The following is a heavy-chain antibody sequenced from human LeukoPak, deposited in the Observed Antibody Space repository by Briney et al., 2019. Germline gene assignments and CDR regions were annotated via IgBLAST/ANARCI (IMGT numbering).Heavy chain of an antibody. V-gene: IGHV1-2*02. CDR1: GYTFTSYY. CDR3: ARDVEMATINNWFDP. CDR2: INPNSGGT. D-gene: IGHD5-24*01. Sequence: ASVKVSCKASGYTFTSYYMHWVRQAPGQGLEWMGWINPNSGGTNYAQKFQGRVTMTRDTSISTAYMELSRLRSDDTAVYYCARDVEMATINNWFDPWGQGTLVTVSS. J-gene: IGHJ5*02.